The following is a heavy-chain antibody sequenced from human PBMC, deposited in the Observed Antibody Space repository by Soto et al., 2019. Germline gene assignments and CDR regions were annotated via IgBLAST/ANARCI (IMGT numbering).Heavy chain of an antibody. D-gene: IGHD2-15*01. CDR1: GGTFSIYA. CDR2: IIPIFGTA. J-gene: IGHJ6*02. Sequence: SVKVSCKASGGTFSIYAISWVLQAPGQGLEWMGGIIPIFGTANYAQKFQGRVTITADESTSTAYMELSSLRSEDTAVYYCAREDLRYCSGGSCYPDEKYYYGMDVWGQGTTVTVSS. CDR3: AREDLRYCSGGSCYPDEKYYYGMDV. V-gene: IGHV1-69*13.